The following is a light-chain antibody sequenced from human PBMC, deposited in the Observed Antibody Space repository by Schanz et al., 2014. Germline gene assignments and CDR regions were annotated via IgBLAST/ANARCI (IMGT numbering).Light chain of an antibody. CDR1: SSDVGSYNL. CDR2: EGS. Sequence: QSVLTQPASVSGSPGQSITISCTGTSSDVGSYNLVSWYQHHPGKAPKLMIYEGSKRPSGVSNRFSGSRSGSTASLTISGLQAEDEADYYCCSYADSSTWVFGGGTKLTVL. J-gene: IGLJ3*02. V-gene: IGLV2-23*01. CDR3: CSYADSSTWV.